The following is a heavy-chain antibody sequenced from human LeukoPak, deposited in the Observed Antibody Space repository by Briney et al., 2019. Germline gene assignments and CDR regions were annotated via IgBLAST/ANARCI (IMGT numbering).Heavy chain of an antibody. V-gene: IGHV1-18*01. J-gene: IGHJ6*02. CDR2: ISAYNGNT. CDR3: ASGSGSPLLYYYYYGMDV. CDR1: GYTFTSYG. D-gene: IGHD3-10*01. Sequence: GASVKVSCKASGYTFTSYGISWVRQAPGQGLEWMGWISAYNGNTNYAQKLQGRVTITRDTSASTAYMELSSLRSEDTAVYYCASGSGSPLLYYYYYGMDVWGQGTTVTVSS.